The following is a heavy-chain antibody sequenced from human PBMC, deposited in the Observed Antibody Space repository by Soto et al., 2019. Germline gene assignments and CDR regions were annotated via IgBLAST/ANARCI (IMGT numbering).Heavy chain of an antibody. CDR1: GFTFRVYS. CDR3: ARSVEGHFDF. D-gene: IGHD6-19*01. J-gene: IGHJ4*01. CDR2: ITSDERTI. Sequence: EVQLVESGGGLVEHGGSLGLSCSASGFTFRVYSMNWVRQAPGKGLEWVSYITSDERTIHYADSVKGRFTISRDNAKNSVYLQMTSLRDEDTAVYYCARSVEGHFDFWGQGILVTVSS. V-gene: IGHV3-48*02.